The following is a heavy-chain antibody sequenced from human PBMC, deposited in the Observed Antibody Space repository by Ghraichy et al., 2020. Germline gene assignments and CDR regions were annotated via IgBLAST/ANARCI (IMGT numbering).Heavy chain of an antibody. CDR1: GFSFNTYA. J-gene: IGHJ3*01. V-gene: IGHV3-23*01. Sequence: AGSLRLSCAASGFSFNTYAMNWVRQAPGKGLQWVSGFSGSGGSTYYADSVKGRFTISRDNSKNTLYLQMNSLRAEDTAVYYCAKDRAVVRGSFDVWGQGTMVTVSS. D-gene: IGHD3-10*01. CDR2: FSGSGGST. CDR3: AKDRAVVRGSFDV.